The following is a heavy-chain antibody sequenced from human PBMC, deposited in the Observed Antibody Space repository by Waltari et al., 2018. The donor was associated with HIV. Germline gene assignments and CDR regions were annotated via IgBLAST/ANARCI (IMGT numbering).Heavy chain of an antibody. D-gene: IGHD1-26*01. CDR1: GYSFVRFW. Sequence: LVQSEAEGKKPGQALKISCQASGYSFVRFWIGWGRQTPGKGLEWVGNICPADSDTKYSPTFEGQVTMSRDETVNTAYLQWRRLKSSDTGTYFCARVRMGAGDAFDVWGQGTTVTVSS. CDR3: ARVRMGAGDAFDV. CDR2: ICPADSDT. J-gene: IGHJ3*01. V-gene: IGHV5-51*01.